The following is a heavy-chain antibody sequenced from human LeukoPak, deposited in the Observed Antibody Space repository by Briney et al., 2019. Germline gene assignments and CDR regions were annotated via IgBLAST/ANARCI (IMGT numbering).Heavy chain of an antibody. Sequence: SETLSLTCIVSSGAISGFYWTWIRQPPGKGLEWIGYIYSSGSTNYNLSLKSRVTMSIDTSKKQFSLTVSSVTAADTAFYYCAGGPATYYHDSSGPPFDYWGQGTLVTVSS. J-gene: IGHJ4*02. CDR3: AGGPATYYHDSSGPPFDY. CDR2: IYSSGST. V-gene: IGHV4-59*01. CDR1: SGAISGFY. D-gene: IGHD3-22*01.